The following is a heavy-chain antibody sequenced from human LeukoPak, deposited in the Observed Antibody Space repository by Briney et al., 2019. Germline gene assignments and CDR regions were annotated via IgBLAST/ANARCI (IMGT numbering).Heavy chain of an antibody. V-gene: IGHV3-23*01. CDR3: AKIRFYYDSSFDYWYFDL. CDR2: ITASSGGT. D-gene: IGHD3-22*01. Sequence: GGSLRLSCAASGFPFSSYAMGWVRQAPRKGLEWVSAITASSGGTYYADSVKGRFTISRDNSNTTLYLKINSLSAEDAAIYYCAKIRFYYDSSFDYWYFDLWGSGTLVTVSS. CDR1: GFPFSSYA. J-gene: IGHJ2*01.